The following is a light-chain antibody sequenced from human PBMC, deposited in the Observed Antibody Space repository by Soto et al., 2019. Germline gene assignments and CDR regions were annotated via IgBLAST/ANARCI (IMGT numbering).Light chain of an antibody. CDR1: SRDVGGSNS. V-gene: IGLV2-14*01. CDR2: DVS. CDR3: SSYTSSSTVV. J-gene: IGLJ2*01. Sequence: QSALTQAASVSGSPGQSITISCTGTSRDVGGSNSVSWYQQHPGKAPKLRIYDVSNRPSGVSNRFSGSKSGNTASLTISGLQAEDEADYYCSSYTSSSTVVFGGGTKVTVL.